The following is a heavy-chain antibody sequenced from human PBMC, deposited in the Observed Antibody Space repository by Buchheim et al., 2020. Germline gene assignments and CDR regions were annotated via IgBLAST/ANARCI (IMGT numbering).Heavy chain of an antibody. Sequence: QVQLVQSGAEVKKPGASVKVSCKASGYTFTSYDINWVRQATGQGLEWMGWMNPNSGNTGYAQKFQGRVTMTRNTSISTAYMELSSLRSEETAVYYCAREISHCSGGSCYWGYYYYYGMDVWGQGTT. J-gene: IGHJ6*02. CDR3: AREISHCSGGSCYWGYYYYYGMDV. D-gene: IGHD2-15*01. CDR1: GYTFTSYD. V-gene: IGHV1-8*01. CDR2: MNPNSGNT.